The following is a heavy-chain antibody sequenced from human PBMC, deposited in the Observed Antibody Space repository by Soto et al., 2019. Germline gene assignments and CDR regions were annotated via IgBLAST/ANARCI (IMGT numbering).Heavy chain of an antibody. J-gene: IGHJ4*02. CDR1: GGSITSYY. V-gene: IGHV4-59*08. Sequence: SETLSLTCAVSGGSITSYYWAWIRQPPGKGLEWIGYMSYTGSSSYNPSLKSRVTLSIDASKNQFSLRLTSVTAADTAVYYCATSGYCSRTSCYSFDDWGQGVLVTVSS. D-gene: IGHD2-2*01. CDR3: ATSGYCSRTSCYSFDD. CDR2: MSYTGSS.